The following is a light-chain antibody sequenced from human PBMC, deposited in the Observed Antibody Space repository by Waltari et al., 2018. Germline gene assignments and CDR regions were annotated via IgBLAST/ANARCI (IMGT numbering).Light chain of an antibody. Sequence: QSALSQPASVSGSPGQSPTLTCTGASTDLASYNLFPWFPPHPNRAPQLIIYEATKRPSGISHRFSGAKSGATASLRISGLQADDEADYYCCSYTGSSTSYGCGGGTKVTVL. CDR1: STDLASYNL. J-gene: IGLJ1*01. V-gene: IGLV2-23*01. CDR3: CSYTGSSTSYG. CDR2: EAT.